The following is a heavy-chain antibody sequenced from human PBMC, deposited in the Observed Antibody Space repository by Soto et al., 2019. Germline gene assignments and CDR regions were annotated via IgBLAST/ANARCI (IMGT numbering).Heavy chain of an antibody. D-gene: IGHD3-22*01. J-gene: IGHJ1*01. CDR3: AREAYYYDSSGYQSEYFQH. Sequence: QVQHVQSGAEVKKPGASVKVSCKASGYTFTSYAMHWVHQAPGQRLEWMGWINAGNGNTKYSQKFQGRVTITRDTSASTAYMELSSLRSEDTAVYYCAREAYYYDSSGYQSEYFQHWGQGTLVTVSS. V-gene: IGHV1-3*01. CDR2: INAGNGNT. CDR1: GYTFTSYA.